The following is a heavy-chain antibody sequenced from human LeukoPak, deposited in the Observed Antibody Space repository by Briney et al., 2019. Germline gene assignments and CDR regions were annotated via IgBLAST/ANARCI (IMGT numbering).Heavy chain of an antibody. Sequence: SETLSLTCTVSGGSISSYYWSWIRKPPGKGLEWIAYLFYSGSTDYNPSLESRVTISVDTSKNQFSLKLRSVTAADTAVYYCATVAVIRGVTYFDYWGQGTLVTVSS. CDR3: ATVAVIRGVTYFDY. CDR1: GGSISSYY. D-gene: IGHD3-10*01. V-gene: IGHV4-59*01. CDR2: LFYSGST. J-gene: IGHJ4*02.